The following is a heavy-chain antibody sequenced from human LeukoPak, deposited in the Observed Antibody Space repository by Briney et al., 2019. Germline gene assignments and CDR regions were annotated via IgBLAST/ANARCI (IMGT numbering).Heavy chain of an antibody. CDR1: GFTFSSYA. CDR3: ARERLYRSGLDY. D-gene: IGHD6-19*01. V-gene: IGHV3-7*01. Sequence: GGSLRLSCAASGFTFSSYAMSWVRQAPGKGLEWVANIKQDGSEKYYVDSVKGRFTISRDNAKNSLYLQMNSLRAEDTAVYYCARERLYRSGLDYWGQGTLVTVSS. CDR2: IKQDGSEK. J-gene: IGHJ4*02.